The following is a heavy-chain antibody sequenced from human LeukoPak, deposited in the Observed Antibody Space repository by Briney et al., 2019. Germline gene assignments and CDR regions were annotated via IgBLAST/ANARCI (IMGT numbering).Heavy chain of an antibody. D-gene: IGHD1-26*01. J-gene: IGHJ4*02. CDR1: GGTFSSYA. V-gene: IGHV1-69*04. CDR3: ARGRPLYSGSYYYDY. CDR2: IIPILGIA. Sequence: SVKVSCKASGGTFSSYAISWVRQAPGQGLEWMGRIIPILGIANYAQKFQGRVTITADKSTSTAYMELSSLRSEDTAVYYCARGRPLYSGSYYYDYWGQGTLVTVSS.